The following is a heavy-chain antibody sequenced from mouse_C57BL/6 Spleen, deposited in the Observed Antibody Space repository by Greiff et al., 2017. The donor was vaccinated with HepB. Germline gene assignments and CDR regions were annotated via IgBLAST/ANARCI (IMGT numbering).Heavy chain of an antibody. J-gene: IGHJ1*03. CDR3: ARKRFTTVVATDWYFDV. D-gene: IGHD1-1*01. Sequence: EVKLQQSGPELVKPGASVKISCKASGYSFTGYYMNWVKQSPERSLEWIGEINPSTGGTTYNQKFKAKATLTVDKSSSTAYMQLKSLTSEDSAVYYCARKRFTTVVATDWYFDVWGTGTTVTVSS. CDR1: GYSFTGYY. CDR2: INPSTGGT. V-gene: IGHV1-42*01.